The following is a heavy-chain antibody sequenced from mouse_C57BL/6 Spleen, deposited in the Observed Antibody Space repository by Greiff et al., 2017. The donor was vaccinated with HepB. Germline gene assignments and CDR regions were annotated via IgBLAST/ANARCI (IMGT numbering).Heavy chain of an antibody. J-gene: IGHJ3*01. CDR2: IDPENCDT. CDR1: GFNIKDDY. CDR3: TTDGYYGGFAY. D-gene: IGHD2-3*01. Sequence: EVQLQQSGAELVRPGASVKLSCTASGFNIKDDYMHWVKQRPEQGLEWIGWIDPENCDTEYASKFQGKATITADTSSNTAYLQLSSLTSEDTAVYSCTTDGYYGGFAYWGQGTRVTVSA. V-gene: IGHV14-4*01.